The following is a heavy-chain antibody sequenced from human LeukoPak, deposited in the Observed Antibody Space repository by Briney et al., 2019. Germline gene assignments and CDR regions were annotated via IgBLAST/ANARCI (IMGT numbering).Heavy chain of an antibody. D-gene: IGHD2-2*01. Sequence: GGSLRLSCAASGFTFSSNWMHWVRQAPGKGLVWVSRINEDGSTTNYADSVKGRFTISRDNAKNTMYLQMNSLRAEDTAVYYCAARGYCSGTSCLLEYWGQGTLVTVST. CDR3: AARGYCSGTSCLLEY. CDR1: GFTFSSNW. J-gene: IGHJ4*02. V-gene: IGHV3-74*01. CDR2: INEDGSTT.